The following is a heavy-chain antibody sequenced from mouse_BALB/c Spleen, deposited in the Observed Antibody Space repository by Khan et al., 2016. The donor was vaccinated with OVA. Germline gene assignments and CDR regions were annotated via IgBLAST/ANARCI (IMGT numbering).Heavy chain of an antibody. CDR1: GYTFTNYW. V-gene: IGHV1-69*02. D-gene: IGHD1-1*02. CDR3: TRDVVDGSSGAY. CDR2: VYPSDSYT. Sequence: QVQLQQSGAELVRPGASVKLSCKASGYTFTNYWINWVKQRPGQGLEGIGNVYPSDSYTNYNQKFKDKAPLTVDNSSSTAYMELSSPTSDDSAVYYCTRDVVDGSSGAYWGQGTHVTVSA. J-gene: IGHJ3*01.